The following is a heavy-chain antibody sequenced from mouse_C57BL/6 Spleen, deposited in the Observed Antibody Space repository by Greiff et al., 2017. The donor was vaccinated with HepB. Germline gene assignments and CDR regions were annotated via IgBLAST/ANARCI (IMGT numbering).Heavy chain of an antibody. D-gene: IGHD2-5*01. Sequence: EVKLVESGGGLVKPGGSLKLSCAASGFTFSSYAMSWVRQTPEKRLEWVATISDGGSYTYYPDNVKGRFTISRDNAKNNLYLQMSHLKSEDTAMYYCARENSNLSWFAYWGQGTLVTVSA. CDR2: ISDGGSYT. J-gene: IGHJ3*01. CDR1: GFTFSSYA. V-gene: IGHV5-4*01. CDR3: ARENSNLSWFAY.